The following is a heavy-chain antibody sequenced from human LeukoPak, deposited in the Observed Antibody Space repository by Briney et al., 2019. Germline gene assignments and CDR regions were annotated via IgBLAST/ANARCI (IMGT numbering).Heavy chain of an antibody. J-gene: IGHJ5*02. Sequence: ASVKVSCKASGYTFTGYYMHWVRQAPGQGLEWMGWINPNSGGTNYAQKFQGWVTMTRDTSISTAYLQWSSLKASDTAMYYCARPQSSSWSGFDPWGQGTLVTVSS. CDR1: GYTFTGYY. V-gene: IGHV1-2*04. D-gene: IGHD6-13*01. CDR2: INPNSGGT. CDR3: ARPQSSSWSGFDP.